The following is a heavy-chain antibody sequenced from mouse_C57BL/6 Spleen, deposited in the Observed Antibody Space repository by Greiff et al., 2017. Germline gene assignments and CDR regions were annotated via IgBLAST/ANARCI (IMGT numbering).Heavy chain of an antibody. D-gene: IGHD2-3*01. V-gene: IGHV1-76*01. CDR2: IYPGSGNT. Sequence: QVLVKQSGAELVRPGASVKLSCKASGYTFTDYYINWVKQRPGQGLEWIARIYPGSGNTYYNEKFKGKATLTAEKSSSTAYMHLSSLTSEDSAVYFCARWVTGYYFDYWGQGTTLTVSS. J-gene: IGHJ2*01. CDR3: ARWVTGYYFDY. CDR1: GYTFTDYY.